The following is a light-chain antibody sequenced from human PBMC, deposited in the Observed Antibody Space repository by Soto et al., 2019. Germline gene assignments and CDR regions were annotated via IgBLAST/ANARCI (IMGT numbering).Light chain of an antibody. CDR3: QQSYSTPPVT. Sequence: DIQMTQSPSSLSASVEDRVIITCRASQSISNHLNWYQQKPGKAPKLLIFAASSLQSGVPSRFSGSRSGPDFTLTISSLQPEDFATYYCQQSYSTPPVTFGPGTKVDIK. CDR2: AAS. V-gene: IGKV1-39*01. CDR1: QSISNH. J-gene: IGKJ3*01.